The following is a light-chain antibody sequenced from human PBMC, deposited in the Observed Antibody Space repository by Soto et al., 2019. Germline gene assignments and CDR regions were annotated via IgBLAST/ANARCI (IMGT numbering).Light chain of an antibody. J-gene: IGKJ5*01. CDR1: QSVSSY. CDR2: DAS. Sequence: EIVLTQSPATLSLSPGETATLSCRASQSVSSYLAWYQQKPGQAPRLLIYDASHRATGNPARFSGSGSGTDFPLTISSLEPEHFAVYYCQQRSNWPPITFGQGTRLEL. CDR3: QQRSNWPPIT. V-gene: IGKV3-11*01.